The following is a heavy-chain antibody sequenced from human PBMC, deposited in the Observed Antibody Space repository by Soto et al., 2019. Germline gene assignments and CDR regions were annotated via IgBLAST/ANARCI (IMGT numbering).Heavy chain of an antibody. Sequence: ASVKVSCKASGHTFTSYYMHWVRQAPGQGLEWMGIINPSGGSTSYAQKFQGRVTMTRDTSTGTVYMELSSLRSEDTAVYYCASEYGDYSFDPWGQGTLVTVSS. J-gene: IGHJ5*02. D-gene: IGHD4-17*01. CDR2: INPSGGST. V-gene: IGHV1-46*01. CDR1: GHTFTSYY. CDR3: ASEYGDYSFDP.